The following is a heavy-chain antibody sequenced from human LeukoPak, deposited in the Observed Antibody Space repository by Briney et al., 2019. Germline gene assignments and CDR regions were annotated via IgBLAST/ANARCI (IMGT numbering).Heavy chain of an antibody. Sequence: SETLSLTCTVSGGPIRNYYWTWIRQSPAKGLEWLGYVYYSGSTNYNPSFKGRVAMSADTSKNQFSLRLSSVTAADTASYFCARSYYYDTSGYFRGSYFDFWGQGILVTVSS. V-gene: IGHV4-59*12. CDR2: VYYSGST. CDR1: GGPIRNYY. D-gene: IGHD3-22*01. CDR3: ARSYYYDTSGYFRGSYFDF. J-gene: IGHJ4*02.